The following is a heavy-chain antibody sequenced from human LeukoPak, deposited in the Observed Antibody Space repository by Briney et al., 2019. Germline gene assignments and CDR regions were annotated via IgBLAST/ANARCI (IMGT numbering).Heavy chain of an antibody. Sequence: GGSLRLSCVASGFTFSSYFMSWVRQAPGKGLEWVANIKQDGSEKYYVDSVKGRFTISRDNAKNSLYLQMNSLRAEDTAVYYCAREDYDYVWGSYRPKPSYFDYWGQGTLVTVSS. J-gene: IGHJ4*02. D-gene: IGHD3-16*02. CDR2: IKQDGSEK. V-gene: IGHV3-7*01. CDR1: GFTFSSYF. CDR3: AREDYDYVWGSYRPKPSYFDY.